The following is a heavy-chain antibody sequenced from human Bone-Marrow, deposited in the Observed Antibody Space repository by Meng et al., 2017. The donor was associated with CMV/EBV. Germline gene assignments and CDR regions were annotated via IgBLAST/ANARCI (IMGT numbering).Heavy chain of an antibody. Sequence: GESLKISCAASGFTFISYGMHWVRQAPGKGLEWVAFIRYDGSYKYYADSVKGRFTISRGNSKNTLYLQMNSLRAEDTAVYYCAKDLYCSSTSCPSFYYYYGMDVWGQGTTITVSS. CDR2: IRYDGSYK. V-gene: IGHV3-30*02. CDR1: GFTFISYG. D-gene: IGHD2-2*01. J-gene: IGHJ6*02. CDR3: AKDLYCSSTSCPSFYYYYGMDV.